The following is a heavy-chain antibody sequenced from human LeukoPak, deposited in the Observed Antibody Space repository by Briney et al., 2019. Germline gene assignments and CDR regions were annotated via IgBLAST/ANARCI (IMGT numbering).Heavy chain of an antibody. J-gene: IGHJ4*02. CDR1: GGSISGYY. CDR2: VFTTGST. CDR3: VREPMGSQNHFDS. D-gene: IGHD3-10*01. Sequence: SETLSLTCTVSGGSISGYYWTWIRQPAGKGLEWIGRVFTTGSTNYNPSLEGRVTMSVDTSKNQFSLKLTSVTAADTAVYYCVREPMGSQNHFDSWGQGTLVTVSS. V-gene: IGHV4-4*07.